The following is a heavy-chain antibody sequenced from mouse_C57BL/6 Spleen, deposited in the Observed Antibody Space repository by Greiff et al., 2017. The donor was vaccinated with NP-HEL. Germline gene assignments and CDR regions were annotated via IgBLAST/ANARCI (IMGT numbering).Heavy chain of an antibody. J-gene: IGHJ2*01. CDR1: GYSITSGYY. CDR3: AREQLRPYFDY. CDR2: ISYDGSN. V-gene: IGHV3-6*01. D-gene: IGHD3-2*02. Sequence: EVQLVESGPGLVKPSQSLSLTCSVTGYSITSGYYWYWIRQFPGNKLEWMGYISYDGSNNYNPSLKNRISITRDTSKNQFFLKLNSVTTEDTATYYCAREQLRPYFDYWGQGTTLTVSS.